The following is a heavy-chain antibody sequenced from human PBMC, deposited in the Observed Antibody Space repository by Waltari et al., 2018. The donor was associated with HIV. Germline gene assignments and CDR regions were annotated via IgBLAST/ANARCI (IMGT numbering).Heavy chain of an antibody. D-gene: IGHD2-21*02. Sequence: EVQLVESGGGLVQPGGSLRLSCAASGFTVGCNYMRWVSQAPRKGLEWVSVIYSGGSTYDADSVKGRFTISRDNSKNTLYLQMNSLRAEDTAVYYCASIAYCGGDCYPRGMDVWGQGTTVTVSS. CDR1: GFTVGCNY. CDR3: ASIAYCGGDCYPRGMDV. CDR2: IYSGGST. V-gene: IGHV3-66*01. J-gene: IGHJ6*02.